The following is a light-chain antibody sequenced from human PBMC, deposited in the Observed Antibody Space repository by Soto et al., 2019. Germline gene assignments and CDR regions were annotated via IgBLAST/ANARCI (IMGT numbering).Light chain of an antibody. CDR1: QSVSSN. CDR3: QQYNTYSWT. V-gene: IGKV3-15*01. Sequence: EIVMTQSPATLSVSPGERATLSCRASQSVSSNLAWYQQKPGQXPRXXIYGASTRATGIPARFSGSGSGTEFAITISSLQPADCETYYGQQYNTYSWTFGQGTKVDIK. CDR2: GAS. J-gene: IGKJ1*01.